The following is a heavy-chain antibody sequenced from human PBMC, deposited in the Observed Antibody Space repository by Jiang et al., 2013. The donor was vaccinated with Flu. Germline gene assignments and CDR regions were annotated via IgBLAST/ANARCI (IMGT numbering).Heavy chain of an antibody. CDR3: ARKGDYCSSTSCYYYYYGMDV. CDR2: INPKTGVT. J-gene: IGHJ6*02. CDR1: GYTFTDYF. V-gene: IGHV1-2*02. Sequence: SGAEVKKPGASVKVSCKASGYTFTDYFVHWVRQAPEQGLEWMGWINPKTGVTTYAQKFQGRVTMASDTSISTAYMEVRSLRSEDTAVYYCARKGDYCSSTSCYYYYYGMDVWGQGTTVTVSS. D-gene: IGHD2-2*01.